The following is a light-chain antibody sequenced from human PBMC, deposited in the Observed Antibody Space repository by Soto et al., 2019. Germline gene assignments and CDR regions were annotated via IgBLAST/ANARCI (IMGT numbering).Light chain of an antibody. CDR1: SSDVGGFEY. CDR3: SSYTSSSTLGV. CDR2: DVT. Sequence: QSALSQPASVSGSPGQSITISCTGTSSDVGGFEYVSWYQHQPGKAPKLIIYDVTKRPSGVSNRFSGSKSGNTASLTISGLQAEDEADYYCSSYTSSSTLGVFGGGTKLTVL. V-gene: IGLV2-14*01. J-gene: IGLJ3*02.